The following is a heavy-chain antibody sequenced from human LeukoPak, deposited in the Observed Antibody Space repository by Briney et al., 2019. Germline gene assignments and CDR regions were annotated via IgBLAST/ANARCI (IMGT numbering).Heavy chain of an antibody. D-gene: IGHD2-2*01. CDR3: AKDPRRWEDPSFAVVPAAIGYWASDAFDI. V-gene: IGHV3-23*01. CDR1: GFTFSSYA. CDR2: ISGSGGST. Sequence: LSGGSLRLSCAASGFTFSSYAMSWVRQAPGKGLEWVSAISGSGGSTYYADSVKGRFTISRDNSKNTLYLQMNSLRAEDTAVYYCAKDPRRWEDPSFAVVPAAIGYWASDAFDIWGQGTMVTVSS. J-gene: IGHJ3*02.